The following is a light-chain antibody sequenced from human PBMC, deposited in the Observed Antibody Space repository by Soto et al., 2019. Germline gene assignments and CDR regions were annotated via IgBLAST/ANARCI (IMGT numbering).Light chain of an antibody. CDR2: KAS. CDR3: QQYNRYTWT. Sequence: DIQMTQSPSTLSASIGDRVTITCRASQTIYRWLAWYQQKPGKAPNLLIYKASSLPSGVPSRFSGCGSGTEFTLTISSLQPDDSALYYCQQYNRYTWTFGQGTKVEVK. J-gene: IGKJ1*01. CDR1: QTIYRW. V-gene: IGKV1-5*03.